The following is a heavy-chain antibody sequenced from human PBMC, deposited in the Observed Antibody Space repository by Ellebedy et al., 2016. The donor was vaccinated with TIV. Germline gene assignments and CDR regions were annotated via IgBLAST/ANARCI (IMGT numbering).Heavy chain of an antibody. CDR2: VNHRGTA. CDR3: ASGSMVRGLAG. V-gene: IGHV4-34*01. J-gene: IGHJ4*02. Sequence: SETLSLTXDVDIPSFSGYHWAWIRQPPGKGLEWIGDVNHRGTARYISSLKSRVTISLDTSMKQFSLNITSVTAADTAFYFCASGSMVRGLAGWGQGTLVTVSS. D-gene: IGHD3-10*01. CDR1: IPSFSGYH.